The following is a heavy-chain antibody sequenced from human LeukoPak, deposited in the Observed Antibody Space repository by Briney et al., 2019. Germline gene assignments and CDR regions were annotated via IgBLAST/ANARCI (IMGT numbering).Heavy chain of an antibody. Sequence: GESLKISCKGSGYSFTSYWIGWVRQTPGKGLEWMGIIYPGDSDTRYSPSFQGQVTISADKSISTAYLQWSSLKASDTAMYYCARRGLSGSYLNWFDPWGQGTLVTVSS. J-gene: IGHJ5*02. V-gene: IGHV5-51*01. CDR2: IYPGDSDT. CDR1: GYSFTSYW. CDR3: ARRGLSGSYLNWFDP. D-gene: IGHD1-26*01.